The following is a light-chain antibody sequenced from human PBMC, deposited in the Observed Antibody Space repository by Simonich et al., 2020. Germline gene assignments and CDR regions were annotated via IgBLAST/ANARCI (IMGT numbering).Light chain of an antibody. CDR3: QVWDSSSDHPV. V-gene: IGLV3-21*03. CDR1: NIGSKS. CDR2: DES. Sequence: SYVLTQPPSVSVAPGKTARITCGGNNIGSKSVHWYQQKPGQAPVLVVYDESDRPSGIPERCSGSNSGNTATLTISRVEAGDEADYYCQVWDSSSDHPVFGGGTKLTVL. J-gene: IGLJ3*02.